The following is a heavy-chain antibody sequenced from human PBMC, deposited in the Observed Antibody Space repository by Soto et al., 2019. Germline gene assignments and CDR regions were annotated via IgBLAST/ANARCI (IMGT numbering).Heavy chain of an antibody. J-gene: IGHJ5*02. D-gene: IGHD4-17*01. CDR2: ISAYNGNT. CDR1: GYTFTTYG. V-gene: IGHV1-18*01. CDR3: ARDQTTGDWFDA. Sequence: VKVSCKASGYTFTTYGFSWVRQAPGQGLEWMGWISAYNGNTNYAQKLQGRITMTTDTSTTTAYMELRSLRSDDTAVYYCARDQTTGDWFDAWGQGTLVTVSS.